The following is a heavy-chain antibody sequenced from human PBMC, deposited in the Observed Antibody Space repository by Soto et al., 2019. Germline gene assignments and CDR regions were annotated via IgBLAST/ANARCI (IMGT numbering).Heavy chain of an antibody. CDR1: GFTFSSYG. J-gene: IGHJ6*02. CDR3: AKDIIWSGPSRKYYYYGMDV. D-gene: IGHD3-3*01. Sequence: GESLKISCAASGFTFSSYGMHWVRQAPGKGLEWVAVISYDGSNKYYGDSVKGRFIISRDNSKNTLYLQMNSLRAEDTAVYYCAKDIIWSGPSRKYYYYGMDVWGQGTTVTVSS. CDR2: ISYDGSNK. V-gene: IGHV3-30*18.